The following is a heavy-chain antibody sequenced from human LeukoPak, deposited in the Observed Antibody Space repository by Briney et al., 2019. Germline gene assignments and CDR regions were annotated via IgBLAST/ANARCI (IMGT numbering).Heavy chain of an antibody. CDR1: GGSFSGYY. D-gene: IGHD2-2*01. CDR3: ARCPQPVRVYYFDF. Sequence: SETLSLTCAVYGGSFSGYYWSWIRQPPGKGLEWIGEINHSGSTNYNPSLKSRVTISVDTSKNQFSLKLSSVTAADTAVYYCARCPQPVRVYYFDFWGQGTLVTVSS. CDR2: INHSGST. V-gene: IGHV4-34*01. J-gene: IGHJ4*02.